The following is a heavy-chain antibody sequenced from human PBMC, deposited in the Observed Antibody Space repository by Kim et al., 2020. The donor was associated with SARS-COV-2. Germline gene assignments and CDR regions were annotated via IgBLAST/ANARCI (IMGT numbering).Heavy chain of an antibody. V-gene: IGHV3-43*02. J-gene: IGHJ5*02. CDR3: AKESVSSVAGTGRPGRGLRRAFYNWFDP. D-gene: IGHD6-19*01. CDR2: ISGDGGST. CDR1: GFTFDDYA. Sequence: GGSLRLSCAASGFTFDDYAMHWVRQAPGKGLEWVSLISGDGGSTYYADSVKGRFTISRDNSKNSLYLQMNSLRTEDTALYYCAKESVSSVAGTGRPGRGLRRAFYNWFDPWGQGTLVTVSS.